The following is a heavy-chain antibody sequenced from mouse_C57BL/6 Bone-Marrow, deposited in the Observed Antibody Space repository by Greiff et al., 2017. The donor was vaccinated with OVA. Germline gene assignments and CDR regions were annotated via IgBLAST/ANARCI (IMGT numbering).Heavy chain of an antibody. CDR3: AIERLLITTVVAFYYFDY. V-gene: IGHV1-74*01. CDR1: GYTFTSYW. CDR2: IHPSDSDT. Sequence: QVQLQQPGAELVKPGASVKVSCKASGYTFTSYWMHWVKQRPGQGLEWIGRIHPSDSDTNYNQKFKGKATLTVDKSSSPAYMQLSSLTSEDSAVYYCAIERLLITTVVAFYYFDYWGQGTTLTVSS. J-gene: IGHJ2*01. D-gene: IGHD1-1*01.